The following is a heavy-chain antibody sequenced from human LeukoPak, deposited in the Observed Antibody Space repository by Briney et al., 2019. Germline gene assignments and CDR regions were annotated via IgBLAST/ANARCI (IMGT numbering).Heavy chain of an antibody. Sequence: PGGSLRLSCAASGFTFSSYSMNWVRQAPGKGLEWVSSISSSSSYIYYADSVKGRFTISRDNAKNSLYLQMNSLRAEDTAVYYCARRRVGSWYLDYWGQGTLVTVSS. V-gene: IGHV3-21*01. CDR3: ARRRVGSWYLDY. CDR1: GFTFSSYS. J-gene: IGHJ4*02. CDR2: ISSSSSYI. D-gene: IGHD6-13*01.